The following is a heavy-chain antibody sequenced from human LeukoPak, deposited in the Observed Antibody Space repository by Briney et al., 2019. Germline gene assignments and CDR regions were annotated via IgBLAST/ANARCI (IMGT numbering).Heavy chain of an antibody. CDR1: GETFTNYY. Sequence: SETLSLTCVVYGETFTNYYWSWIRQPPGKGLEWIGEVNHSGSANYNPSLKSRVTISADTSKSQFSLRLNSVTAADTAVYYCARGPRLQLELRKKYNWFDPWGQGSLVTVSS. D-gene: IGHD1-7*01. J-gene: IGHJ5*02. V-gene: IGHV4-34*01. CDR2: VNHSGSA. CDR3: ARGPRLQLELRKKYNWFDP.